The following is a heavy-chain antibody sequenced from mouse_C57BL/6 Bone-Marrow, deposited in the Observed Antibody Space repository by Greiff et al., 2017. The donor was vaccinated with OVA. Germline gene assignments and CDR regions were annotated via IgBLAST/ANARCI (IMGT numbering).Heavy chain of an antibody. J-gene: IGHJ3*01. CDR1: GYSITSGYY. V-gene: IGHV3-6*01. D-gene: IGHD2-1*01. CDR2: ISYYGSN. Sequence: VQLQQSGPGLVKPSQSLSLTCSVTGYSITSGYYWNWIRQFPGNKLEWMGYISYYGSNNYNPSLKNRISITRDTSKNQFFLKLNSVTTEDTATYYCARARGNFAWFAYWGQGTLVTVSA. CDR3: ARARGNFAWFAY.